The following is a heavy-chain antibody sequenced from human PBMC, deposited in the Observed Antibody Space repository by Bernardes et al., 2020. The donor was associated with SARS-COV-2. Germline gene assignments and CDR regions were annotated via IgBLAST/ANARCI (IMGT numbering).Heavy chain of an antibody. J-gene: IGHJ4*01. CDR3: AKRLSGNNPFDY. Sequence: GSLRLSCAASGFTFTNYALTWVRQAPGKGLEWVSIIGTSGSPTFYADSVKGRFTISRDNSKNTLYLQMNSLRDEDTAVYYCAKRLSGNNPFDYWGHGTLVTVSS. CDR1: GFTFTNYA. D-gene: IGHD1-26*01. V-gene: IGHV3-23*01. CDR2: IGTSGSPT.